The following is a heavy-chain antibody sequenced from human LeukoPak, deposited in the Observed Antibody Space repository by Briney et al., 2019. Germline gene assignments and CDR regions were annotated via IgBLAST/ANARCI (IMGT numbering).Heavy chain of an antibody. V-gene: IGHV3-23*01. CDR3: AKERSFDSASVTGFDY. D-gene: IGHD5/OR15-5a*01. CDR2: ISGSGGST. J-gene: IGHJ4*02. CDR1: GFTFSSYA. Sequence: GGSLRLSCAASGFTFSSYAMSWVRQAPGKGLEWVSAISGSGGSTYYADSVKGRFTISRDNSKNTLYLQMNSLRAEDTAVYYCAKERSFDSASVTGFDYWGQGTLVTVSS.